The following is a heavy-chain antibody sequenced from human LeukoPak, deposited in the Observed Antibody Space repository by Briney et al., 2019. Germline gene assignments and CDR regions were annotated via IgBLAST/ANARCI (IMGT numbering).Heavy chain of an antibody. CDR1: GFTFSSYS. J-gene: IGHJ4*02. D-gene: IGHD3-22*01. CDR3: ARHVVGLGFDY. Sequence: GGSLRLSCAASGFTFSSYSMNWVRQAPGKGLEWVSYISSSSSYIYYADSVKGRFTISRDNAKNSLYLQMNSLRVEDTAVYYCARHVVGLGFDYWGQGTLVTVSS. CDR2: ISSSSSYI. V-gene: IGHV3-21*05.